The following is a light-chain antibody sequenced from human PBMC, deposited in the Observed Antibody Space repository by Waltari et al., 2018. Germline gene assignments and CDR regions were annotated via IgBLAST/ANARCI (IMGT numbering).Light chain of an antibody. V-gene: IGKV3-11*01. CDR2: DAS. CDR3: QQRSNWPPT. J-gene: IGKJ2*01. Sequence: EIVLTQSPATLSLSPGERATLSCRASHSVSSYLDWYQQKPGQAPRLLIYDASKRATGIPARFSGSGSGTDFTLTISSLEPEDFAVYYCQQRSNWPPTFGQGTKLEIK. CDR1: HSVSSY.